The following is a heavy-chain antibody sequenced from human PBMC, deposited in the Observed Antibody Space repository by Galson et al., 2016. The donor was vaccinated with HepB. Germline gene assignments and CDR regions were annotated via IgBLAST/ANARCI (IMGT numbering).Heavy chain of an antibody. CDR2: ISRGGDSR. J-gene: IGHJ6*04. V-gene: IGHV3-23*01. D-gene: IGHD1-26*01. Sequence: SLRLSCAASGFTFYNYGMTWVRQAPGKGLEVVASISRGGDSRDYADSVKGRFTISRDNSMNTLSLQMNSLRAEDTAVYYCVQGSTAPAVWGKGTTVIVSS. CDR3: VQGSTAPAV. CDR1: GFTFYNYG.